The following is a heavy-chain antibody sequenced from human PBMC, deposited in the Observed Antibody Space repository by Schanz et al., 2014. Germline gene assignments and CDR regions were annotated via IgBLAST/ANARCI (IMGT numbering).Heavy chain of an antibody. V-gene: IGHV3-72*01. D-gene: IGHD5-12*01. Sequence: VYLVESGGDLVKPGGSLRLSCAASGFTFSDYYMAWIRQAPGKGLEWVGHSRNKGHSYTSEYAASVKGRFTISRDESESSLYLQMDSLKTEDTAVYYCAKGFGGYDLVLDYWGQGTLVTVSS. J-gene: IGHJ4*02. CDR2: SRNKGHSYTS. CDR3: AKGFGGYDLVLDY. CDR1: GFTFSDYY.